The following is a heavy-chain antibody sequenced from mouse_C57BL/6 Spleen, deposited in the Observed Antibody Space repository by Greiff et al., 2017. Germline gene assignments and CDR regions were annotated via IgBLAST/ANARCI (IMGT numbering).Heavy chain of an antibody. CDR1: GYTFTSYW. J-gene: IGHJ1*03. CDR3: ARRRDYDPWYFDV. V-gene: IGHV1-50*01. Sequence: VQLQQPGAELVKPGASVKLSCKASGYTFTSYWMQWVKQRPGQGLEWIGEIDPSDSYTNYNQKFKGKATLTVDTSSSTAYMQLSSLTSEDSAVYYCARRRDYDPWYFDVWGTGTTVTVSS. D-gene: IGHD2-4*01. CDR2: IDPSDSYT.